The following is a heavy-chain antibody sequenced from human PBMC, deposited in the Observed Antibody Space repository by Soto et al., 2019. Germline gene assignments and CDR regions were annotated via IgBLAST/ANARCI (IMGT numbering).Heavy chain of an antibody. D-gene: IGHD4-17*01. Sequence: GGSLRLSCAASGFTFSTYWVHWVRQAPGKGLVWVSHINSDGSTTMYADSVKGRFTISRDNAKNTLYLQMNSLRAEDTAMYYCASRNYGDYSGDYWGQGTLVTVSS. CDR3: ASRNYGDYSGDY. CDR2: INSDGSTT. V-gene: IGHV3-74*03. CDR1: GFTFSTYW. J-gene: IGHJ4*02.